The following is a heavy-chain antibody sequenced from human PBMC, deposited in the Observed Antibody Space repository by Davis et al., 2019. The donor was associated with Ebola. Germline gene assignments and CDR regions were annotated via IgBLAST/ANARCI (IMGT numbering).Heavy chain of an antibody. CDR1: GYTFTSYG. J-gene: IGHJ4*02. CDR2: IIPILGIA. V-gene: IGHV1-69*04. D-gene: IGHD2-15*01. CDR3: ARDLGAADDY. Sequence: SVKVSCKASGYTFTSYGISWVRQTPGQGLEWMGRIIPILGIANYAQKFQGRVTITADKSTSTAYMELSSLRSEDTAVYYCARDLGAADDYWGQGTLVTVSS.